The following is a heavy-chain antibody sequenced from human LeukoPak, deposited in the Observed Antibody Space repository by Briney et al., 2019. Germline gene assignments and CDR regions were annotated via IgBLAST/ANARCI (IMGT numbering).Heavy chain of an antibody. Sequence: ASVKVSCKASGYTFTGYYMHWVRQAPGQGLEWMGWINPNSGGTNYAQKFQGRVIMTRDTSISTAYMELSRLRSDDTAVYYCARVRTSTNAGYDYWGQGTLVTVSS. D-gene: IGHD2-2*01. CDR1: GYTFTGYY. CDR2: INPNSGGT. V-gene: IGHV1-2*02. J-gene: IGHJ4*02. CDR3: ARVRTSTNAGYDY.